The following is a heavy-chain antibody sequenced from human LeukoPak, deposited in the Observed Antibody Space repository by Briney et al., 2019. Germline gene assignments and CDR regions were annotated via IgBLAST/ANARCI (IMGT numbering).Heavy chain of an antibody. CDR3: VSAYSGSYYFNS. V-gene: IGHV3-74*01. Sequence: GGSLRLSCAASGLTFSNYWMNWVRQAPGKGLVWVSRINTVGSTITYADSVKGRFTISRDNAKNTLFLQMSSLRLEDTAVYYCVSAYSGSYYFNSWGQGTLVTVSS. J-gene: IGHJ4*02. CDR2: INTVGSTI. D-gene: IGHD1-26*01. CDR1: GLTFSNYW.